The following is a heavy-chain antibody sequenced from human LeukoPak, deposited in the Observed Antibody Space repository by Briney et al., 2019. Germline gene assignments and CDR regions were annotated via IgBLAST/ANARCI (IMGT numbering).Heavy chain of an antibody. CDR2: IYTSGST. J-gene: IGHJ3*02. Sequence: PSETLSLTCTVSGGSISSGSYYWSWIRQPAGKGLEWIGRIYTSGSTNYNPSLKSRVTISVDTSKNQFSLKLNSVTAADTAVYYCARPGHYYDYAFDIWGQGTMVTVSS. CDR1: GGSISSGSYY. V-gene: IGHV4-61*02. CDR3: ARPGHYYDYAFDI. D-gene: IGHD3-22*01.